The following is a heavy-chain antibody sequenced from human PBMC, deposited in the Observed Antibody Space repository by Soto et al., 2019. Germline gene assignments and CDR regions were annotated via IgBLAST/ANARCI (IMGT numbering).Heavy chain of an antibody. CDR1: EDTFSIYT. CDR3: ARDDSGYTGSHYIDYFNF. J-gene: IGHJ4*02. CDR2: VLPFLDVT. V-gene: IGHV1-69*04. Sequence: SVKVSCKTSEDTFSIYTLSWVRQAPGQGLVWMGRVLPFLDVTTYSQRFQGRVTITADTSAGTTYMELSSLTSEDTAIYYCARDDSGYTGSHYIDYFNFWGQGTLVTVSS. D-gene: IGHD1-26*01.